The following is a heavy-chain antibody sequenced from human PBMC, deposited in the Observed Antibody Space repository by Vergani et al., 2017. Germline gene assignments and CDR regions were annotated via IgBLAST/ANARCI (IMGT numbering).Heavy chain of an antibody. V-gene: IGHV1-18*01. Sequence: QVQLVQSGAEVKKPGASVKVSCKASGYTFTSYGISWVRQAPGQGLEWMGWISAYNGNTNYAQKLQGRVTMTTDTSTSTAYMELRSLRSDDTAVYYCARDCQGGCSGGSCYTVLLDYWGQGTLVTVSS. J-gene: IGHJ4*02. D-gene: IGHD2-15*01. CDR1: GYTFTSYG. CDR3: ARDCQGGCSGGSCYTVLLDY. CDR2: ISAYNGNT.